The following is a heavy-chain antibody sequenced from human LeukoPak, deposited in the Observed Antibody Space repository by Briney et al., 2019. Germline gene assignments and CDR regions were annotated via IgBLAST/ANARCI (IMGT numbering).Heavy chain of an antibody. J-gene: IGHJ4*02. CDR1: GFTFSSYG. CDR3: ARGQLLFDY. Sequence: HPGGSLRLSCAASGFTFSSYGMHWVRQAPGKGLERVAVIWYDGSNKYYADSVKGRFTISRDNSKNTLYLQMNSLRAEDTAVYYCARGQLLFDYWGQGTLVTVSS. CDR2: IWYDGSNK. V-gene: IGHV3-33*01. D-gene: IGHD2-2*01.